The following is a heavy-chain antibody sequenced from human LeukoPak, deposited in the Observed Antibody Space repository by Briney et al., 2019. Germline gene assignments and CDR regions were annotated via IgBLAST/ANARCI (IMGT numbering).Heavy chain of an antibody. CDR2: IKYKGST. J-gene: IGHJ4*02. Sequence: MSSETLSLTCTVSGGSISSSSYYWAWIRQPPGKGLEWIGSIKYKGSTFYNPSLNSRVTISVDTSKNQFSLRLSSVTAADTAVYYCARQPLDTAYTRVTDFDYWGQGTLVTVSS. V-gene: IGHV4-39*01. D-gene: IGHD3-10*01. CDR1: GGSISSSSYY. CDR3: ARQPLDTAYTRVTDFDY.